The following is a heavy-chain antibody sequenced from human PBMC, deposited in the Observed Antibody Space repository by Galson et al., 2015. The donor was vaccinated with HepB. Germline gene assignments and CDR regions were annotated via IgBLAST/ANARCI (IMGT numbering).Heavy chain of an antibody. D-gene: IGHD3-10*01. J-gene: IGHJ4*02. CDR2: ISSSSSYT. Sequence: SLRLSCAASGFTFSDYYMSWIRQAPGKGLEWVSYISSSSSYTNYADSVKGRFTISRDNAKNSLYLQMNSLRAEDTAVYYCARAAGGLLWFGELFSSPLFDYWGQGTLVTVSS. CDR3: ARAAGGLLWFGELFSSPLFDY. CDR1: GFTFSDYY. V-gene: IGHV3-11*05.